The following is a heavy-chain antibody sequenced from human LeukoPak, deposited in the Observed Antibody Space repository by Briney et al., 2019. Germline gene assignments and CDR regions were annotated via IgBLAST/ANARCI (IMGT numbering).Heavy chain of an antibody. V-gene: IGHV3-20*04. D-gene: IGHD3-22*01. CDR3: ARAQTDYYDSSGYYYFDY. Sequence: PGGSLRLSCAASGFTFDDYGMSWVRQAPGKGLEWVSGINWNGGSTGYADSVMGRFTISRDNAKNSLYLQMNSLRAEDTALYYCARAQTDYYDSSGYYYFDYWGQGTLVTVSS. J-gene: IGHJ4*02. CDR2: INWNGGST. CDR1: GFTFDDYG.